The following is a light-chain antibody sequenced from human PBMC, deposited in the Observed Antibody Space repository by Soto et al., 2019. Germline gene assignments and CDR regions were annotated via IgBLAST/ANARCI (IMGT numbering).Light chain of an antibody. CDR3: QQRTNWPPTHT. J-gene: IGKJ2*01. V-gene: IGKV3-11*01. CDR1: QSIATF. CDR2: DAS. Sequence: EIVLTQSPATLSLSPGERATLSCRASQSIATFLTWYQQKPGQPPRLLIYDASKRATGIPARFSGSGSGTDFILTISSLEHDDFAIYYCQQRTNWPPTHTFGQGTKLEIK.